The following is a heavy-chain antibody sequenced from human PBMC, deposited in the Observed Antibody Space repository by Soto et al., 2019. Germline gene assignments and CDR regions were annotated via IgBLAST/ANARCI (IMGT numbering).Heavy chain of an antibody. Sequence: ASVKVRCKTSGYTFTIDGIICVRPAPGQGLEWMGWISAYNGNTNYAQKLQGRVTMTTDTSTSTAYMELRSLRSDDTAVDDGARDSTFFGVVNKGDYWGQGTLVTVS. CDR3: ARDSTFFGVVNKGDY. CDR1: GYTFTIDG. D-gene: IGHD3-3*01. V-gene: IGHV1-18*01. J-gene: IGHJ4*02. CDR2: ISAYNGNT.